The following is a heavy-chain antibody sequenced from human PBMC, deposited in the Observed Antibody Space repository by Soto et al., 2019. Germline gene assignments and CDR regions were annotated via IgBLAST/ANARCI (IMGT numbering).Heavy chain of an antibody. J-gene: IGHJ6*02. D-gene: IGHD2-2*01. Sequence: QVQLVQSGAEVKKPGASVKVSCKASGYTFTSYGISWVRQAPGQGLEWMGWISAYNGNTNYAQKLQGRVTMTTDTPXTTADMELGSLSSDATAVYYCARWSADGYYYYGMDVWGQGPTVTVSS. CDR2: ISAYNGNT. CDR3: ARWSADGYYYYGMDV. V-gene: IGHV1-18*01. CDR1: GYTFTSYG.